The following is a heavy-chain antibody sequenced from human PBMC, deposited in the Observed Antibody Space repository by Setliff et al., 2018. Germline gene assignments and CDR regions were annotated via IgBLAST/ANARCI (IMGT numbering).Heavy chain of an antibody. Sequence: GSLRLSCAASGFTFSSYSMNWIRQPPGKRLEWIGEINHSGSTNYNPSLKSRVTISMDTSKNQFSLKVSSVSAADTAVYYCARSFSRREKFLLDYWGQGALVTVSS. V-gene: IGHV4-34*01. J-gene: IGHJ4*02. CDR1: GFTFSSYS. CDR2: INHSGST. CDR3: ARSFSRREKFLLDY.